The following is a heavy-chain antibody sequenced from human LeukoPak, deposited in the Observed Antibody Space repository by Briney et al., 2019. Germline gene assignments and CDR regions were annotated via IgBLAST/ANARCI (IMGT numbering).Heavy chain of an antibody. CDR1: GFASSGDW. Sequence: PGGSLRLSCVTTGFASSGDWMSWVRQAPGKGLEWVANINQDESERFVVDSLRGRVTISRDNTRNSLYLQMHSLRVDDTAVYYCARGRMVAGVRYWGQGTLVTVSS. CDR2: INQDESER. CDR3: ARGRMVAGVRY. D-gene: IGHD2-15*01. J-gene: IGHJ4*02. V-gene: IGHV3-7*01.